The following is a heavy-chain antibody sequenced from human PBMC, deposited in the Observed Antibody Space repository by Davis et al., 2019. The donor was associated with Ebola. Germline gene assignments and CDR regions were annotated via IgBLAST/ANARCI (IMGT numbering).Heavy chain of an antibody. V-gene: IGHV4-59*12. CDR3: ARGRVLYGMDV. Sequence: PSETLSLTCTVSGGTISSYNWSWIRQPPGKGLEWIGYSGSTNYNPSLKSRVTMSVDTSMHQFSLRLNSVTAADTAVYYCARGRVLYGMDVWGQGTTVTVSS. J-gene: IGHJ6*02. CDR1: GGTISSYN. CDR2: YSGST. D-gene: IGHD2-15*01.